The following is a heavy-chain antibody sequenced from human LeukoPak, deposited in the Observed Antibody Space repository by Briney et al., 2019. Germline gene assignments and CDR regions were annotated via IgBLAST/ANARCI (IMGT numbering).Heavy chain of an antibody. J-gene: IGHJ5*02. V-gene: IGHV4-34*01. Sequence: PSETLSLTCAVYGGSFSGYYWSWIRQPPGKGLEWIGEINHSGSTNYNPSLKSRVTISVDTSKNQFSLKLSSVTAADTAVYYCARTAGIVGATADCYDPWGQGTLVTVSS. CDR3: ARTAGIVGATADCYDP. D-gene: IGHD1-26*01. CDR1: GGSFSGYY. CDR2: INHSGST.